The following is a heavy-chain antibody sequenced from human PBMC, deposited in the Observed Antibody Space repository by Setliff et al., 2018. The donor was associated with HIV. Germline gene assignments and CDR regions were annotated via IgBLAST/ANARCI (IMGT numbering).Heavy chain of an antibody. CDR3: ARGRYRSRWYASDHYYIDV. CDR1: GGSISSSSYY. Sequence: PSETLSLTCTVSGGSISSSSYYWGWIRQPPGKGLQWIGSIYYRGSTYYNPSLKSRVTISVDTSKNQFSLKLRSVTAADTDLYYCARGRYRSRWYASDHYYIDVWGKGTTVTVSS. D-gene: IGHD6-13*01. CDR2: IYYRGST. J-gene: IGHJ6*03. V-gene: IGHV4-39*01.